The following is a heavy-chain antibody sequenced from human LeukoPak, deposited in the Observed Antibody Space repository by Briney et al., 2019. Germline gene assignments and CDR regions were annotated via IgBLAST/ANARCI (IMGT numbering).Heavy chain of an antibody. J-gene: IGHJ5*02. D-gene: IGHD2-15*01. Sequence: SETLSLTCAVYGGSLSGYYWSWIRQPPGKGLEWIGEINHSGSTNYNPSLKSRVTISVDTSKNQFSLKLSSVTAADTAVYYCARGWRYCSGGSCSPFDPWGQGTLVTVSS. CDR1: GGSLSGYY. CDR3: ARGWRYCSGGSCSPFDP. V-gene: IGHV4-34*01. CDR2: INHSGST.